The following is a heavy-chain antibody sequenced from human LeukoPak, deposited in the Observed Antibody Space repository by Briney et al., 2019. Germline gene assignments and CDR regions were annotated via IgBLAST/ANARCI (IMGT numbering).Heavy chain of an antibody. Sequence: GGSLRLSCAASGFTVSSNYMSCVRQAPGKGLEWVSVIYSGGSTYYADSVKGRFTISRDNSKNTVYLQMNSLRAEDTAVYYCARFISLYSSGWAYYFDYWGQGTLVTVSS. V-gene: IGHV3-53*01. D-gene: IGHD6-19*01. CDR1: GFTVSSNY. CDR2: IYSGGST. J-gene: IGHJ4*02. CDR3: ARFISLYSSGWAYYFDY.